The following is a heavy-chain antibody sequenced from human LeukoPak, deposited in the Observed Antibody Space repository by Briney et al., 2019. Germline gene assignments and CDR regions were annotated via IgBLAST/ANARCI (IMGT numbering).Heavy chain of an antibody. Sequence: GGSLRLSCAASGFTFSSYAMHWVRQAPGKGLEWVAVISYDGSNKYYADSVKGRFTISRDNSKNMLYLQMDSLRAEDTAVYYCAKHFHAFDIWGLGTMVTVSS. V-gene: IGHV3-30-3*02. CDR3: AKHFHAFDI. CDR1: GFTFSSYA. J-gene: IGHJ3*02. CDR2: ISYDGSNK. D-gene: IGHD3-3*02.